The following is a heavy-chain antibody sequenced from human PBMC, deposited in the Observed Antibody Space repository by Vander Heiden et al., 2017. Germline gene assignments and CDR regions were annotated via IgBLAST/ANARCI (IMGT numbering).Heavy chain of an antibody. D-gene: IGHD3-22*01. J-gene: IGHJ3*02. CDR1: GGSNSSSSYY. CDR3: ARVRNYYDSSGYHGAFDI. Sequence: QLQLQESGPGLVKPSETLSLTCTVSGGSNSSSSYYWGWIRQPPGKGLEWIGSIYYSGSTYYNPSLKSRVTISVDTSKNQFSLKLSSVTAADTAVYYCARVRNYYDSSGYHGAFDIWGQGTMVTVSS. CDR2: IYYSGST. V-gene: IGHV4-39*01.